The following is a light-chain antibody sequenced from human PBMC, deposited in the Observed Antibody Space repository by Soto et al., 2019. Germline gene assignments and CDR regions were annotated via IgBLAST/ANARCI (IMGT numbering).Light chain of an antibody. CDR2: EGS. CDR3: CSYAGSSTYV. CDR1: SSNIGSNY. V-gene: IGLV2-23*01. Sequence: QSVLTQPPSVSAAPGQRVTISCSGSSSNIGSNYVSWYQQHPGKAPKLMIYEGSKRPSGVSNRFSGSKSGNTASLTISGLQAEDEADYYCCSYAGSSTYVFGTGTKLTVL. J-gene: IGLJ1*01.